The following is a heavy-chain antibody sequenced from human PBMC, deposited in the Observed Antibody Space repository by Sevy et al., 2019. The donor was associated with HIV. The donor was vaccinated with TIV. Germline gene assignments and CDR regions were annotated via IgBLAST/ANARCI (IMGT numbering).Heavy chain of an antibody. CDR2: IRSKAYGGTT. D-gene: IGHD3-3*01. Sequence: GGSLRLSCTASGFTFGDYAMSWFRQAPGKGLEWVGFIRSKAYGGTTEYAASVKGRFTISRDDSKSIANLQMNSLKTGDTAVYYCTRICDFCECGMDVWGQGTTVTVSS. CDR3: TRICDFCECGMDV. V-gene: IGHV3-49*03. J-gene: IGHJ6*02. CDR1: GFTFGDYA.